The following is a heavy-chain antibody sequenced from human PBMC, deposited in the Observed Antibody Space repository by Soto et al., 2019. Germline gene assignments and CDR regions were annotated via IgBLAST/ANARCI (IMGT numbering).Heavy chain of an antibody. V-gene: IGHV3-23*01. CDR3: GKDQQPLPPQAPRGYSQP. Sequence: GGSLRLSCAASGFTFSSYAMIWVRQAPGKGLEWVSAISGSGGSTYYADSVKGRFTISRDNSKNTLYLQMNSLRAEDTAVYYWGKDQQPLPPQAPRGYSQPWGQGTLVTVS. J-gene: IGHJ1*01. CDR2: ISGSGGST. CDR1: GFTFSSYA. D-gene: IGHD6-13*01.